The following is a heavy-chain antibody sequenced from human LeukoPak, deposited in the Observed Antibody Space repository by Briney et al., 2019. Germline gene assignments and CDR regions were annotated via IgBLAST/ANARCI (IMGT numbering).Heavy chain of an antibody. V-gene: IGHV3-7*01. CDR2: IKQDGSEK. D-gene: IGHD3-10*01. J-gene: IGHJ4*02. Sequence: GGSLRLSCAASGFTFSSYWMRWVRKAPGKGQEWVANIKQDGSEKYYVDSVKGRFTISRDNAKNSLYLQMNSLRAEDTAVYYCARDLTFDYGSGSPYFDYWGQGTLVTVSS. CDR1: GFTFSSYW. CDR3: ARDLTFDYGSGSPYFDY.